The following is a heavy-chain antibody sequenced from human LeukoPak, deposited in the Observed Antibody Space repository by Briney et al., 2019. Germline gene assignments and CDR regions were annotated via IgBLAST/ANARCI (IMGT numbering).Heavy chain of an antibody. CDR3: AIPPTTVTVGY. D-gene: IGHD4-17*01. Sequence: GGSLRLSCAASGFMFASYAMSWVRQAPGKGLEWVAGISGSDGIVYYADSVKGRFTISRDNSKNTLYLQMNSLRAEDTAVYYCAIPPTTVTVGYWGQGTLVTVSS. J-gene: IGHJ4*02. V-gene: IGHV3-23*01. CDR1: GFMFASYA. CDR2: ISGSDGIV.